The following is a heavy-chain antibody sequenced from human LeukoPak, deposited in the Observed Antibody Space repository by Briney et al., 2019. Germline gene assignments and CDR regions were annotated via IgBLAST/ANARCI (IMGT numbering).Heavy chain of an antibody. Sequence: GGSLRLSCAASGFTFDDYGMSWVRQAPGKGLEWVSGINWNGGSTGYADSVKGRFTISRDNAKNSLYLQMNSLRAEDTALYYCARELKYSSSWYVKVGTLDYWGQGTLVTVSS. D-gene: IGHD6-13*01. CDR2: INWNGGST. CDR3: ARELKYSSSWYVKVGTLDY. J-gene: IGHJ4*02. CDR1: GFTFDDYG. V-gene: IGHV3-20*04.